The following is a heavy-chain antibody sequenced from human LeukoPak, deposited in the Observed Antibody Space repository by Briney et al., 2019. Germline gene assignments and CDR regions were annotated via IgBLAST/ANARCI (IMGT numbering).Heavy chain of an antibody. CDR3: AKDRRFPDDVFDM. CDR1: GFTFSIYA. D-gene: IGHD3-3*01. CDR2: ITADSKIT. V-gene: IGHV3-23*01. J-gene: IGHJ3*02. Sequence: GGSLRLSCAASGFTFSIYAMSWVRQAPGKGLEWVSAITADSKITYYVASGRGRFTISRDNSKNTLYLQMNSLRAEDTALYYCAKDRRFPDDVFDMWGQGTMVTVSS.